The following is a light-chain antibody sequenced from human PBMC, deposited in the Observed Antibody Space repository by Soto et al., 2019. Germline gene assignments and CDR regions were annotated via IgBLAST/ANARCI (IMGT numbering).Light chain of an antibody. Sequence: EIVLTQSPATLSLSPGVRATLSCRASQSVSRYLAWYQQKPGQAPRLLIYGASTRATGIPARFSGSGSGTEFTLTISTLQSEDFAVYYCQQYNNWPPITFGQGTRLEIK. V-gene: IGKV3D-15*01. CDR3: QQYNNWPPIT. CDR1: QSVSRY. J-gene: IGKJ5*01. CDR2: GAS.